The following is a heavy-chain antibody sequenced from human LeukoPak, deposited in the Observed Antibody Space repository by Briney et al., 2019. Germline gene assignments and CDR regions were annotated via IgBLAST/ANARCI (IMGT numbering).Heavy chain of an antibody. J-gene: IGHJ4*02. V-gene: IGHV3-7*05. D-gene: IGHD5-24*01. Sequence: GGSLRLSCAASGFTFSSFWMSWVRQAPGKGLEWVANIKQDGSVKNFVGSVKGRFTISRDNAKNSLYLQMNSLRAEDTAVYYCTRQTERDAYNRYWGQGTLVTVSS. CDR1: GFTFSSFW. CDR2: IKQDGSVK. CDR3: TRQTERDAYNRY.